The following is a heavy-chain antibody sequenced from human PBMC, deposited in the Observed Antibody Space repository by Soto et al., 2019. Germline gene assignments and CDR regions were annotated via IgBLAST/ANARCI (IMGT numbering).Heavy chain of an antibody. Sequence: PGGSLRLSCAASGFTFSTYPMTWIRQAPGKGLEGVSSISGSGDNTYYTDSVKGRFTISRDNSENTVYLQMNSLRAEDTAVYYCAKILSTVTSYYYGMDVWGQGXTVTV. J-gene: IGHJ6*02. V-gene: IGHV3-23*01. CDR2: ISGSGDNT. D-gene: IGHD4-17*01. CDR1: GFTFSTYP. CDR3: AKILSTVTSYYYGMDV.